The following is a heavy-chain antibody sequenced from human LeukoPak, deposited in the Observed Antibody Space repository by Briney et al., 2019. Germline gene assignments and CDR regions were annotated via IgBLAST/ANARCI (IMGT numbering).Heavy chain of an antibody. D-gene: IGHD3-16*01. CDR1: GFTLSSYW. Sequence: PGGSLRLSCAASGFTLSSYWMHWVRQAPGKGLVWVSRINSDETDTTYADSVKGRFTISRDNAKNTLYLQMNSLRAEDTAVYYCARTRTLPIAGGFDTWGQGSLVTVSS. V-gene: IGHV3-74*01. CDR2: INSDETDT. J-gene: IGHJ5*02. CDR3: ARTRTLPIAGGFDT.